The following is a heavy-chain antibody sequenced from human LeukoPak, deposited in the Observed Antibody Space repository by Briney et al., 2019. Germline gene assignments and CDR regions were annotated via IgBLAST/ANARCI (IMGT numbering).Heavy chain of an antibody. CDR2: ISSSSDYI. CDR1: GFTFSSYS. Sequence: GGSLRLSCAASGFTFSSYSMNWVRQAPGTGMEWVSSISSSSDYIYYADSLKSRFTISRDNAKSSLYLQMNSLRAEDTAVYYCAREEGGAGLYGFDIWGQGTMVTVSS. V-gene: IGHV3-21*01. J-gene: IGHJ3*02. CDR3: AREEGGAGLYGFDI. D-gene: IGHD4/OR15-4a*01.